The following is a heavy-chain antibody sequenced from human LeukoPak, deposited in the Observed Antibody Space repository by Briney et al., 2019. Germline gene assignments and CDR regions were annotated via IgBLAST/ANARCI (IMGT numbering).Heavy chain of an antibody. CDR3: ARDTAPRAAGGVDY. V-gene: IGHV3-74*01. CDR2: INSDGSTT. J-gene: IGHJ4*02. CDR1: GFTFSSYW. Sequence: GGSLRLSCAASGFTFSSYWMLWVRQAPGKGLVWVSRINSDGSTTIYADSVKARFTISRDNAKNTLYLQMNSLRAEDTAVYYCARDTAPRAAGGVDYWGQGTLVTVSS. D-gene: IGHD6-13*01.